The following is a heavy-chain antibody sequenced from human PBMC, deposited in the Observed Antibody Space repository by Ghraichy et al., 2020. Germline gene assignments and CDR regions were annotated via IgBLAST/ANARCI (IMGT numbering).Heavy chain of an antibody. J-gene: IGHJ6*03. CDR3: ARDSLYYYGSGSYYVAYYMDV. Sequence: RLSCAASGFTFSSYAMHWVRQAPGKGLEWVAVISYDGSNKYYADSVKGRFTISRDNSKNTLYLQMNSLRAEDTAVYYCARDSLYYYGSGSYYVAYYMDVWGKGTTVTVSS. CDR1: GFTFSSYA. CDR2: ISYDGSNK. D-gene: IGHD3-10*01. V-gene: IGHV3-30-3*01.